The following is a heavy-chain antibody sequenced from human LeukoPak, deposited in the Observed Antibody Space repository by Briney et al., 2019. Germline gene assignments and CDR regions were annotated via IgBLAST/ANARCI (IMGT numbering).Heavy chain of an antibody. CDR3: ARGPALLDY. V-gene: IGHV4-34*01. D-gene: IGHD1-14*01. Sequence: SETLSLTCAVCGGSFSGYYWSWIRQPPGKGLEWIGEINHSGSTNYNPSLKSRVTISVDTSKNQFSLKLSSVTAADTAVYYCARGPALLDYWGQGTLVTVSS. J-gene: IGHJ4*02. CDR2: INHSGST. CDR1: GGSFSGYY.